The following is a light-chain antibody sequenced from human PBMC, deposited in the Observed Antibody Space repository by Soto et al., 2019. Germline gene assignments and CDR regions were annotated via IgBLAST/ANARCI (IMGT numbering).Light chain of an antibody. CDR3: QQYSTYPFT. CDR2: KAS. Sequence: DIQMTQSPSTQSASVGDRVTIACRASQSISSWLAWYQQKPGKAPKLLIYKASSLEIGVPSRFSGSGSGTEFTLAISGLQPDDLATYYCQQYSTYPFTFGPGTKVEIK. CDR1: QSISSW. V-gene: IGKV1-5*03. J-gene: IGKJ3*01.